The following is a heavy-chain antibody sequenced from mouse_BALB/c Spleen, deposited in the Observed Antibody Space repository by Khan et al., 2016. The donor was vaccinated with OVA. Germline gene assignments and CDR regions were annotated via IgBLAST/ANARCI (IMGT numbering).Heavy chain of an antibody. CDR2: ISYSGNT. CDR3: ARIYGGDFDY. J-gene: IGHJ2*02. V-gene: IGHV3-2*02. D-gene: IGHD1-1*01. CDR1: GYSITSDYA. Sequence: EVQLVESGPGLVKPSQSLSLTCTVTGYSITSDYAWNWLRQFPGNKLEWMGFISYSGNTKYNPSLKSRISITRDTSRNQFFLQLNSVTIEDTATYYGARIYGGDFDYWGQGTSLTVSS.